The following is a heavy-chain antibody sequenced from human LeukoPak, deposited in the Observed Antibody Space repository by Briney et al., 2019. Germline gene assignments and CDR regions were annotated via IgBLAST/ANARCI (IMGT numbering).Heavy chain of an antibody. Sequence: PSETLSLTCTVSGGSIRSSYYYWGWIRQPPGEGLEWIGSIYDSGSTNYNPSLKSRVTISVDTSKNQFSLKLSSVTAADTAVYYCARRGFWSGYYMAWFDPWGQETLVTVSS. CDR1: GGSIRSSYYY. J-gene: IGHJ5*02. CDR3: ARRGFWSGYYMAWFDP. V-gene: IGHV4-39*07. D-gene: IGHD3-3*01. CDR2: IYDSGST.